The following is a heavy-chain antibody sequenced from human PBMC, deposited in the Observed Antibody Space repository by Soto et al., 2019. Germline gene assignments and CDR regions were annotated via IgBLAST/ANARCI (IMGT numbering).Heavy chain of an antibody. CDR3: ARDDIYSGYDYVPSGPYYYYGMDV. CDR1: GGTFSSYA. Sequence: GASVKVSCKASGGTFSSYAISWVRQAPGQGLEWMGGIIPIFGTANYAQKFQGRVTITADESTSTAYMELSSLRSEDTAVYYCARDDIYSGYDYVPSGPYYYYGMDVWGQGTTVTVSS. CDR2: IIPIFGTA. D-gene: IGHD5-12*01. J-gene: IGHJ6*02. V-gene: IGHV1-69*13.